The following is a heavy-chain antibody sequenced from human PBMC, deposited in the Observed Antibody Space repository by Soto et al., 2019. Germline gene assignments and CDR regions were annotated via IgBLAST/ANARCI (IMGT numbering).Heavy chain of an antibody. CDR3: ARVSSGWYYFDY. D-gene: IGHD6-19*01. Sequence: QVQLQESGPGLVKPSETLSLTCTVSGGSVSSGSYYWSWIRQPPGKGLEWIGYMYNSGSTNYNPSLKSRVIISVDTSKNQFSLKLSPVTAADTAVYYCARVSSGWYYFDYWGQGTLVTVSS. J-gene: IGHJ4*02. CDR2: MYNSGST. CDR1: GGSVSSGSYY. V-gene: IGHV4-61*01.